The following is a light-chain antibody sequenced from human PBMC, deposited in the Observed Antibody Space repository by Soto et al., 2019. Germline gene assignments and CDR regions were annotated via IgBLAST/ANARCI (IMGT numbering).Light chain of an antibody. CDR1: SSDVGGYNY. J-gene: IGLJ1*01. CDR3: SSYNSRITYV. Sequence: QSVLTQPASVSGSPGQSITISCTGTSSDVGGYNYVSWYQHHPGKAPKLMIYEVSNRPSGVSNRFSGSKSGNTASLTISGLQDEEEPDYYCSSYNSRITYVFGAGTKVTV. CDR2: EVS. V-gene: IGLV2-14*01.